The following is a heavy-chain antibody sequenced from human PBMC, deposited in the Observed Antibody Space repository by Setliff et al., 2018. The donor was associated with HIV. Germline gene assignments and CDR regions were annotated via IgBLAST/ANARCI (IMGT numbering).Heavy chain of an antibody. CDR1: GGSFSEYY. D-gene: IGHD5-12*01. J-gene: IGHJ4*02. CDR2: INHSGST. Sequence: SETLSLTCAVYGGSFSEYYWSWIRQSPGKGLEWIGEINHSGSTHYNPPLKSRATISVDTSKNQFSLRLNSVTAADTAVYYCARQPRWLQFPRYFDYWGQGTLVTVSS. V-gene: IGHV4-34*01. CDR3: ARQPRWLQFPRYFDY.